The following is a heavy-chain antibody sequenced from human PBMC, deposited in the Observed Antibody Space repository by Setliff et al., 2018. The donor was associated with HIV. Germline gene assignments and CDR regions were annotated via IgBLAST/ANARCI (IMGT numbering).Heavy chain of an antibody. D-gene: IGHD3-22*01. CDR3: ARDSVNYYDSSGYYYYYYYMDV. J-gene: IGHJ6*03. Sequence: LSLTCTVSGGSISSGGYYWSWIRQHPGKGLEWIGYIYYSGSTYYNPSLKSRVTISVDTSKNQFSLKLSSVTAADTAVYYCARDSVNYYDSSGYYYYYYYMDVWGKGTTVTVSS. CDR1: GGSISSGGYY. CDR2: IYYSGST. V-gene: IGHV4-31*03.